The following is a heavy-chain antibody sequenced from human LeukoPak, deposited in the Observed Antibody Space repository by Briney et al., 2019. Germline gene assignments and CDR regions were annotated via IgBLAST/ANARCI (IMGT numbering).Heavy chain of an antibody. D-gene: IGHD3-10*01. J-gene: IGHJ5*02. Sequence: SVKVSCKASGGTFSSYAISWVRQAPGQGLEWMGGIIPIFGTASYAQKFQGRVTMTRDTSTSTVYMELSSLRSEDTAVYYCARERFGLDPWGQGTLVTVSS. V-gene: IGHV1-69*05. CDR3: ARERFGLDP. CDR2: IIPIFGTA. CDR1: GGTFSSYA.